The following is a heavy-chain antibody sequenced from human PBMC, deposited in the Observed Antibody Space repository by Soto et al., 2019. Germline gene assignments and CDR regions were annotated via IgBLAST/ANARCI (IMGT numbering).Heavy chain of an antibody. CDR1: GFTFSSYW. Sequence: EVQLVESGGGLVQPGGSLRLSCAASGFTFSSYWMVWVRQAPGKGLEWVANIKPDGSEKYYVDSVKGRFTISRDNARKSLYLQMNSLRAEDTAVYYGVRDAHRGGDFDYWGQGTLVTVSS. J-gene: IGHJ4*02. V-gene: IGHV3-7*04. CDR3: VRDAHRGGDFDY. D-gene: IGHD3-10*01. CDR2: IKPDGSEK.